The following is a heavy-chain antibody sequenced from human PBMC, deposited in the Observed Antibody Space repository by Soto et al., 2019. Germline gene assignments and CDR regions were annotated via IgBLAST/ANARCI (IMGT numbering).Heavy chain of an antibody. D-gene: IGHD2-15*01. J-gene: IGHJ6*02. Sequence: ASSLSLTCAFYGGSFSGYYWSWIRQPPGKGLEWIGEINHILSINYNPSLKSRVTIDEDTSKTKFYMKMSSVTAADTAVYYCARGVLAIYYYYYGMDVWGQRTTVTVSS. CDR3: ARGVLAIYYYYYGMDV. CDR2: INHILSI. CDR1: GGSFSGYY. V-gene: IGHV4-34*01.